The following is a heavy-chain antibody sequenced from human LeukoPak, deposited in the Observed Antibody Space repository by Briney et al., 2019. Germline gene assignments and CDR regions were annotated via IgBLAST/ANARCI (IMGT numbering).Heavy chain of an antibody. CDR1: GGSISSSNW. D-gene: IGHD3-10*01. CDR3: ARGTYGSGSYGGDY. V-gene: IGHV4-4*02. CDR2: IYHSGST. Sequence: SETLSLTCAVSGGSISSSNWWSWVRQSPGKGLEWIGEIYHSGSTNYNPSLKSRVTISVDKSKNQFSLKLSSVTAADTAVYYCARGTYGSGSYGGDYWGQGTLVTVSS. J-gene: IGHJ4*02.